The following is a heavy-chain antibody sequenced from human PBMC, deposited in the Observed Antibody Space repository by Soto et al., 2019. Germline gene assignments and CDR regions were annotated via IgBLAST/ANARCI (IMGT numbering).Heavy chain of an antibody. CDR2: ISYDGSNK. J-gene: IGHJ6*02. D-gene: IGHD3-3*01. V-gene: IGHV3-30-3*01. CDR1: GFTLSSYA. CDR3: ARDLGKTIFGVVIIPYTTDYYYYGMDV. Sequence: GGSLRLSCAASGFTLSSYAMHWVRQAPGKGLEWVAVISYDGSNKYYADSVKGRFTISRDNSKNTLYLQMNSLRAEDTAVYYCARDLGKTIFGVVIIPYTTDYYYYGMDVWGQGTTVTVSS.